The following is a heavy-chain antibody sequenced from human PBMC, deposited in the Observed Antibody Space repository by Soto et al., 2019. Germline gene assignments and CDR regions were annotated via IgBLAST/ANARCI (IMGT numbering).Heavy chain of an antibody. Sequence: EVQLLESGGGLVQPGGSLRLSCAASGFTFTTYAMTWVRQAPGKGLEWVSAISGSDGSTYYADSVKGRFTISRDNSKNTLYLQMNSLRVEDTAVYYCAKDLYYYDSSEHPDDAFDIWGQGTMVTVSS. CDR2: ISGSDGST. D-gene: IGHD3-22*01. V-gene: IGHV3-23*01. CDR3: AKDLYYYDSSEHPDDAFDI. J-gene: IGHJ3*02. CDR1: GFTFTTYA.